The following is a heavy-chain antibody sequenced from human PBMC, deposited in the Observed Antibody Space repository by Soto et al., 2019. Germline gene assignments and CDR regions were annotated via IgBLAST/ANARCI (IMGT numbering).Heavy chain of an antibody. CDR3: ARHRIEVVWRGFDF. D-gene: IGHD1-1*01. CDR2: SSYNGGT. CDR1: ADSSSISNSY. V-gene: IGHV4-39*01. Sequence: SETLSLTCAVSADSSSISNSYWGWLRQPPGKGLQWIGSSSYNGGTFYNPSLKGRVAISVDTSKKQSSLQVTSVTAADTAVYYCARHRIEVVWRGFDFWGQGSPVTVSS. J-gene: IGHJ4*02.